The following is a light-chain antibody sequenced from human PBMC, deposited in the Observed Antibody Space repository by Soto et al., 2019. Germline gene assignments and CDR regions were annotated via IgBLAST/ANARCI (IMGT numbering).Light chain of an antibody. CDR1: QSVSSN. CDR2: DAS. J-gene: IGKJ5*01. CDR3: QQRSNWPPFT. V-gene: IGKV3-11*01. Sequence: EIVLTQSPATLSVSPGERATLSCRASQSVSSNLAWYQQKPGQAPRLLIYDASNRATGIPARFSGSGSGTDFTLTISSLEPEDFAVYYCQQRSNWPPFTFGQGTRLENK.